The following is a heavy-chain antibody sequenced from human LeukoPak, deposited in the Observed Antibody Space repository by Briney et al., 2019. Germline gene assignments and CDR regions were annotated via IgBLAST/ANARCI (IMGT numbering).Heavy chain of an antibody. Sequence: PGGSLRLSCAASGFTFSSYGMHWVRQAPGKGLEWVAVISYDGSNKYYADSVKGRFTISRDNAKNSLYLQMNSLRADDMALYYCAKANAGYSSSLDYGGQGTLVTVSS. CDR2: ISYDGSNK. D-gene: IGHD6-13*01. V-gene: IGHV3-30*18. J-gene: IGHJ4*02. CDR3: AKANAGYSSSLDY. CDR1: GFTFSSYG.